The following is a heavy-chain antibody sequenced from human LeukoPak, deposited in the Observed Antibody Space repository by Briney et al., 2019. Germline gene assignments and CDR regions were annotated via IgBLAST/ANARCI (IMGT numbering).Heavy chain of an antibody. V-gene: IGHV3-30*18. J-gene: IGHJ4*02. CDR1: GFTFSSYG. CDR3: AKDSGSVRYFDWSFDY. CDR2: ISYDGSNK. D-gene: IGHD3-9*01. Sequence: PGRSLRLSCAASGFTFSSYGMHWVRQAPGKGLEWVSVISYDGSNKYYADSVKGRFTISRDNSKNTLYLQMNSLRAEDTAVYYCAKDSGSVRYFDWSFDYWGQGTLVTVSS.